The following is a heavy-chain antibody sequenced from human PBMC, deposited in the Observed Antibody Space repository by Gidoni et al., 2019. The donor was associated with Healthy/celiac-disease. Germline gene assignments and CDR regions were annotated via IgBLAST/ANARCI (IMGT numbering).Heavy chain of an antibody. Sequence: EVQLLESGGGLVQPGGSLRLSCAASGFTFSSYAMSWVRQAPGKGLEWGSAISGSGGSTYYADSVKGRFTISRDNSKNTLYLQMNSLRAEDTAVYYCAKDTGYDYVWGSYRVYWGQGTLVTVSS. CDR2: ISGSGGST. J-gene: IGHJ4*02. CDR1: GFTFSSYA. CDR3: AKDTGYDYVWGSYRVY. D-gene: IGHD3-16*02. V-gene: IGHV3-23*01.